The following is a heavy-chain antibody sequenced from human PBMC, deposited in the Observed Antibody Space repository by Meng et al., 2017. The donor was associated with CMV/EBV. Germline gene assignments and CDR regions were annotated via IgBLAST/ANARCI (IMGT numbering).Heavy chain of an antibody. J-gene: IGHJ4*02. D-gene: IGHD3-22*01. CDR3: ARWGLYYYDSSGHFDY. CDR2: IYTSVST. CDR1: CGSISSSY. Sequence: QWQEQGAGLATRSEPLSPTFTVSCGSISSSYWSWVRQSAGKGLGWIVRIYTSVSTNDSPSLKSRVTMSVDTSKNQFSLKLSSVTAADTAVYYCARWGLYYYDSSGHFDYWGQGTLVTVSS. V-gene: IGHV4-4*07.